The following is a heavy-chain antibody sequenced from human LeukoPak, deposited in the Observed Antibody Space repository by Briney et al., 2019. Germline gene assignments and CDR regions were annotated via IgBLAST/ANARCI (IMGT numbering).Heavy chain of an antibody. CDR2: INSNSGGT. J-gene: IGHJ3*01. CDR1: GYTFTCYY. CDR3: ARALGPMVRGAYDAFDL. Sequence: ASVKVSCRASGYTFTCYYMHWVRQAPGQGPEWMGWINSNSGGTSSPRRFQGRVTLSRDTSISTVYMELTSLKSGDTAIYYCARALGPMVRGAYDAFDLWGQGTLVSVSS. D-gene: IGHD3-10*01. V-gene: IGHV1-2*02.